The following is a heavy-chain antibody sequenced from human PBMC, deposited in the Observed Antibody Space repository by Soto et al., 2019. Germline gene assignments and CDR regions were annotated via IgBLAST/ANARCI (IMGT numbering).Heavy chain of an antibody. Sequence: QVQLVQSGAEVKKPGASVKVSCKSSGYTFTSYAMHWVRQAPGQRLEWMGWINAGNGNTKYSQKFQGRVTITRDTYASTAYLELSSLRSEDTAVDYCARDRASYYYDSSGYTGWFDPWGQGTLVTVSS. J-gene: IGHJ5*02. CDR2: INAGNGNT. D-gene: IGHD3-22*01. CDR3: ARDRASYYYDSSGYTGWFDP. CDR1: GYTFTSYA. V-gene: IGHV1-3*01.